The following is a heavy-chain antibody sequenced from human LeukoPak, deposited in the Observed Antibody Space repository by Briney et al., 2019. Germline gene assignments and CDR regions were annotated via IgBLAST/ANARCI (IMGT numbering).Heavy chain of an antibody. CDR2: IYITGST. V-gene: IGHV4-4*07. CDR1: GGSITSYY. CDR3: ARDPQFPYYDFWSGYSGFDY. J-gene: IGHJ4*02. Sequence: PSETLSLTCTVSGGSITSYYWSWIRQSAGKGLEWIGRIYITGSTTYNPSLKSRVTMSLDTSKNQFSLKLSSVTAADTAVYYCARDPQFPYYDFWSGYSGFDYWGQGTLVTVSS. D-gene: IGHD3-3*01.